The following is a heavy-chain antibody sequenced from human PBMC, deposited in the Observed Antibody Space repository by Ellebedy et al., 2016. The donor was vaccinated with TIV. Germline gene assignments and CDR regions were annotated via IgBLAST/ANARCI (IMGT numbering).Heavy chain of an antibody. J-gene: IGHJ6*02. Sequence: AASVKVSCKASGYSFTSYYMHWVRQAPGQGLEWMGIILPSGGSTVYAQRFQGRVTMTRDTSTSTVYMELGSLRSEDTAVYYCAREDLLASSSPDHYGLDVWGQGTTVTVSS. V-gene: IGHV1-46*01. CDR3: AREDLLASSSPDHYGLDV. D-gene: IGHD6-6*01. CDR1: GYSFTSYY. CDR2: ILPSGGST.